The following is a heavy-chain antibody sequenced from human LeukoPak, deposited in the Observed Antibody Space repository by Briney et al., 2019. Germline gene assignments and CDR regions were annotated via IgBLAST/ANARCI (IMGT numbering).Heavy chain of an antibody. CDR3: ARRVHYYDTSGYSYYFDY. CDR1: GYSISSGYF. D-gene: IGHD3-22*01. Sequence: SETLSLTCTVSGYSISSGYFWGWIRQPPGKGLEWIGSMYHTGTTYSSPSLKSRVTMSVDTSKNHFSLKLSSVTAADTAVYYCARRVHYYDTSGYSYYFDYWGQGTLVTVSS. V-gene: IGHV4-38-2*02. CDR2: MYHTGTT. J-gene: IGHJ4*02.